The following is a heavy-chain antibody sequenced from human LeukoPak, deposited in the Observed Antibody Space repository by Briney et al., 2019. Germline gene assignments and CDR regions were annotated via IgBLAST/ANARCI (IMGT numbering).Heavy chain of an antibody. V-gene: IGHV3-21*01. CDR3: ARARSGYDFDY. Sequence: GGPLRLSCAASGFPFSSYSMNWVRQAPGKGLEWVSSISSSSSYIYYADSVKGRFTISRDNAKNSLYLQMNSLRAEDTAVYYCARARSGYDFDYWGQGTLVTASS. D-gene: IGHD5-12*01. J-gene: IGHJ4*02. CDR2: ISSSSSYI. CDR1: GFPFSSYS.